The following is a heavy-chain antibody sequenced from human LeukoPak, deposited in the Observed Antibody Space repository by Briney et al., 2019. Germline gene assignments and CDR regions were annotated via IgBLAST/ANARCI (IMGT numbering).Heavy chain of an antibody. CDR2: IYPDDPDT. CDR3: ARHYPGGDYFIDY. CDR1: GYSFTSYW. D-gene: IGHD4-17*01. V-gene: IGHV5-51*01. Sequence: GESLKISCKGSGYSFTSYWIGWVRQMPGKGLEWVGIIYPDDPDTRYSPSFQDQVISSADKSISTAYLQWSSLKASDTAMYYCARHYPGGDYFIDYWRQGTMVTVSS. J-gene: IGHJ4*02.